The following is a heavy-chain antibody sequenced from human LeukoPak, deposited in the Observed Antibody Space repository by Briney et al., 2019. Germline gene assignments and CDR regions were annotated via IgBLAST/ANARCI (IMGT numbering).Heavy chain of an antibody. J-gene: IGHJ4*02. CDR3: ARSGRFGDPTLDY. CDR1: GGSISSYY. CDR2: IYTSGST. D-gene: IGHD3-10*01. Sequence: ASETLSLTCTVSGGSISSYYWSSIRQPAGKGLEWIGRIYTSGSTNYNPSLKSRVTMSVDTSKNQFSLKLSSVTAADTAVYYCARSGRFGDPTLDYWGQGTLVTVSS. V-gene: IGHV4-4*07.